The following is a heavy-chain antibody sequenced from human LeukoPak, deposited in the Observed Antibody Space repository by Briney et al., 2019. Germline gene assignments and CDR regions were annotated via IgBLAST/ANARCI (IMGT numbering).Heavy chain of an antibody. J-gene: IGHJ4*02. CDR1: GLNLSAYR. V-gene: IGHV3-74*01. Sequence: PGGSLRLSCPASGLNLSAYRMHWVRQAPGKGLEWVSHIETDGTSTRYADSVKGRFTISRDSAKNTLYLQMNSLRAEDTAVYYCARDGGGLPYWGQGTLVTVSS. D-gene: IGHD3-16*01. CDR3: ARDGGGLPY. CDR2: IETDGTST.